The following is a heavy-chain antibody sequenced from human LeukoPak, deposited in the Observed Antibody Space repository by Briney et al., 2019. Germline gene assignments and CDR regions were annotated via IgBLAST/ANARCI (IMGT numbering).Heavy chain of an antibody. CDR3: ARDSSIAVAGTGFDY. CDR2: ISSSSSYI. J-gene: IGHJ4*02. D-gene: IGHD6-19*01. Sequence: GGSLRLSCVASGFTFSSYSMNWVRQAPGKGLEWVSSISSSSSYIHYADSVKGRFTISRDNAKNSLYLQMNSLRAEDTAVYYCARDSSIAVAGTGFDYWGQGTLVTVSS. V-gene: IGHV3-21*01. CDR1: GFTFSSYS.